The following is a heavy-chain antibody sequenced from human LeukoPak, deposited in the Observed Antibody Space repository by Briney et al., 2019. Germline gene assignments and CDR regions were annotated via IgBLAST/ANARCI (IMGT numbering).Heavy chain of an antibody. CDR1: GFTFSSYA. CDR2: ISGSGGST. Sequence: GGSLRLSCAASGFTFSSYAMSWVRQAPGKGLEWVSAISGSGGSTYYADSVKGRFTISRDNSKNTLYLQMNSLRAEDTAVYYCAKGGYCSSTSCYIRNWFDPWGQGTLVTVSS. V-gene: IGHV3-23*01. D-gene: IGHD2-2*02. CDR3: AKGGYCSSTSCYIRNWFDP. J-gene: IGHJ5*02.